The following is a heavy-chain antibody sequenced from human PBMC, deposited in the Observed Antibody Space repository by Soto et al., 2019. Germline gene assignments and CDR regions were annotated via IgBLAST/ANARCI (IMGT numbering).Heavy chain of an antibody. J-gene: IGHJ5*02. CDR2: IYDTGST. CDR3: ARCPIDHNWFDP. V-gene: IGHV4-59*01. CDR1: GSDITTYY. D-gene: IGHD3-9*01. Sequence: SETLSLTCTVSGSDITTYYWSWLRQSPGKGLEWIGHIYDTGSTTYNPSLKSRVTISVDSSNKQFSLRLTSVTAADTAVYYCARCPIDHNWFDPWGQGTLVTVSS.